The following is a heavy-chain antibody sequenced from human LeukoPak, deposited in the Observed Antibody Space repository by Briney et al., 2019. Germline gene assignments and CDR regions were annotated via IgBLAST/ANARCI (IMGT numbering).Heavy chain of an antibody. CDR1: GYTFTNYG. Sequence: GASVKVSCKTSGYTFTNYGIIWVRQAPGQGLEWMGWISGYNGYTHHAQNLQGRVTMTTDTSTTTAYMELRSLRSDDTAVYYCARDGRHRYYYDSSGFYGGWFDPWGQGTLVTVSS. J-gene: IGHJ5*02. CDR3: ARDGRHRYYYDSSGFYGGWFDP. CDR2: ISGYNGYT. V-gene: IGHV1-18*01. D-gene: IGHD3-22*01.